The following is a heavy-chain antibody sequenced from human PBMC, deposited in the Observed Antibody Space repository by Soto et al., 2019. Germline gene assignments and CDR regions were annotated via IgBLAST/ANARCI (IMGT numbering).Heavy chain of an antibody. D-gene: IGHD3-10*02. Sequence: QITLKESGPTLVKPTQTLTLTCTFSGLSLSTSGEAVGWIRQPPGKALEWLALIYWDDDKRYNPTLKNRLTITKDTSNNQVVLTLTNMDPVDTATYYCAHYVSTSPAGWFDPWGQGILVTVSS. J-gene: IGHJ5*02. CDR3: AHYVSTSPAGWFDP. CDR2: IYWDDDK. CDR1: GLSLSTSGEA. V-gene: IGHV2-5*02.